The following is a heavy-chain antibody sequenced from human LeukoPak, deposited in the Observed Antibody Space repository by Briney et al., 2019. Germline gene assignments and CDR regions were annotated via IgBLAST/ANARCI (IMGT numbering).Heavy chain of an antibody. J-gene: IGHJ4*02. CDR2: MDPNSGNT. D-gene: IGHD3-10*01. V-gene: IGHV1-8*01. CDR1: GYTFSNYD. Sequence: ASVKLSCKASGYTFSNYDINWVRQATGQGHEWMGWMDPNSGNTGYAQKFQGRVTMTRNTSISSAYMELSSLRSEDTAVYYWARAGFRIHPFYWGQGTLVTVSS. CDR3: ARAGFRIHPFY.